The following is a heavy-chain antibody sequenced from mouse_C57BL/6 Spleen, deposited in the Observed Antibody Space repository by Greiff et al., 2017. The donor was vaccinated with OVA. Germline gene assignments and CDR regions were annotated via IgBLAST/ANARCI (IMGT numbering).Heavy chain of an antibody. Sequence: VQLQQSGAELVRPGASVKLSCTASGFNITDDYMHWVKQRPEQGLEWIGWIDPENGATEYASKFQGKATITADTSSNTAERQLSSRTSEDTAVYDCTGHREYYGMDYWGQGTTVTVSS. V-gene: IGHV14-4*01. D-gene: IGHD6-1*01. J-gene: IGHJ4*01. CDR1: GFNITDDY. CDR3: TGHREYYGMDY. CDR2: IDPENGAT.